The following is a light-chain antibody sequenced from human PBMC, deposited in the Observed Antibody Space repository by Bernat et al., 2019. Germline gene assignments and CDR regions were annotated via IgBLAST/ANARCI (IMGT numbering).Light chain of an antibody. CDR1: SSDVGYYNY. CDR2: DVS. CDR3: NSYSSTTTPYV. V-gene: IGLV2-14*03. J-gene: IGLJ1*01. Sequence: QSALTQPASVSGSPGQPITISCTGTSSDVGYYNYVSWYQQHPGKVPKVMIYDVSNRPSGVSNRFSGSKSGNTASLTISGLQAEDEADYYCNSYSSTTTPYVFGTGTRVTVL.